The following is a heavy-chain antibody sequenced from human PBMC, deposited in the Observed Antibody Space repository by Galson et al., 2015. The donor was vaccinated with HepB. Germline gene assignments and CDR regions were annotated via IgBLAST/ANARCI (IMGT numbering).Heavy chain of an antibody. CDR3: ARDGDTSGHYGIFDY. Sequence: SLRLSCAASGFTFGSYGIHWVRQAPGKGLEWVSVIWCHGRDQYYADSVTGRFTVSRDQSKNTVYLQMNSLRAEDTGLYFCARDGDTSGHYGIFDYWGQGALVTVSS. CDR2: IWCHGRDQ. J-gene: IGHJ4*02. CDR1: GFTFGSYG. V-gene: IGHV3-33*01. D-gene: IGHD3-22*01.